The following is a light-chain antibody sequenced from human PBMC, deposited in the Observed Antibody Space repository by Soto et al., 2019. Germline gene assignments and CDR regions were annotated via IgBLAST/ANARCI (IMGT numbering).Light chain of an antibody. Sequence: VLTQSPGTLSLSPGERATLSCRASQSVSNYYLAWYQQKPGQAPRLLIYGASSMTTGIPDRFSGSGSGTDFTLTIGILEPEDFAVYYCHQYGSSPQTFGPGTKVDIK. CDR1: QSVSNYY. CDR2: GAS. J-gene: IGKJ3*01. CDR3: HQYGSSPQT. V-gene: IGKV3-20*01.